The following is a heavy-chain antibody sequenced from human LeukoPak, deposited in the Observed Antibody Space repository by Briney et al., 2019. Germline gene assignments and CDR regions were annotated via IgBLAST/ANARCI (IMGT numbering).Heavy chain of an antibody. Sequence: SETLSLTCTVSGGSISSSSYYWGWIRQPPGKGLEWIGSIYYSGSTYYNPSLKSRVTISVDTSKNQFSLKLSSVTAADTAVYYCARELFSEVTASYYYYYYGMDVWGQGTTVTVSS. J-gene: IGHJ6*02. CDR2: IYYSGST. CDR3: ARELFSEVTASYYYYYYGMDV. CDR1: GGSISSSSYY. D-gene: IGHD5-18*01. V-gene: IGHV4-39*07.